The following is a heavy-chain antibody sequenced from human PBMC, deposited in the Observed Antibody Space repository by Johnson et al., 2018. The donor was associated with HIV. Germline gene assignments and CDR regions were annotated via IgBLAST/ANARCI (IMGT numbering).Heavy chain of an antibody. D-gene: IGHD3-22*01. CDR3: AIDWPPRPSITMTLDAFDI. Sequence: QVQLVESGGGVVQPGRSLRLSCAASGFTFSSYAMHWVRQAPGKGLEWVAVISYDGSNKYYADSVKGRFTISRDNSKNTLYLQMNSLRAEDTAVYYCAIDWPPRPSITMTLDAFDIWGQGTMVTVSS. CDR2: ISYDGSNK. V-gene: IGHV3-30-3*01. J-gene: IGHJ3*02. CDR1: GFTFSSYA.